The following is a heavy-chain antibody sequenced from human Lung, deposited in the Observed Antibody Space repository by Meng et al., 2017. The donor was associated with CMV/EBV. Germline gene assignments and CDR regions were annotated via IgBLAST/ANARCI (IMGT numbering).Heavy chain of an antibody. J-gene: IGHJ4*02. Sequence: RLVHFCSQFKKPGDTVKISCQAAGYPFSSSSRNWVGHAPGQGLEWMGWININTGNPTYAQGFTGRFVFSLDTSVSTAYLQIDSLKADDTAVYYCARGNGWRFDYWGQGTLVTVSS. V-gene: IGHV7-4-1*01. CDR1: GYPFSSSS. CDR2: ININTGNP. CDR3: ARGNGWRFDY. D-gene: IGHD6-19*01.